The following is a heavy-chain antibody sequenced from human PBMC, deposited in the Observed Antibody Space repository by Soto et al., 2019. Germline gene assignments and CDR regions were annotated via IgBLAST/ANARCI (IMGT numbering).Heavy chain of an antibody. Sequence: SGPTLVNRRETLTMTCTFSRLSLGTRGVGVGWIRHPPGKALEWLALIYWNDDKRYSPSLKSRLTITKDTSKNQVVLTMTNMDPVDTATYYCSRIRDLWAATFPDWGQGTPVTVSS. V-gene: IGHV2-5*01. CDR1: RLSLGTRGVG. CDR3: SRIRDLWAATFPD. J-gene: IGHJ4*02. D-gene: IGHD3-3*01. CDR2: IYWNDDK.